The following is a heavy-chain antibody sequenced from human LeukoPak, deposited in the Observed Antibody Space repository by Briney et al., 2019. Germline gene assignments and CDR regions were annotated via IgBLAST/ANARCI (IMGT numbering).Heavy chain of an antibody. V-gene: IGHV1-69*04. D-gene: IGHD6-13*01. CDR3: ARGYSSSWSTDAFDI. Sequence: ASVKVSCKASGGTFSSYAISWVRQAPGQGLEWMGRIIPILGIANYAQKFQGRVTITADKSTSTAYMELSSLRSEDTAVYYCARGYSSSWSTDAFDIWGQGTMVTVSS. CDR1: GGTFSSYA. J-gene: IGHJ3*02. CDR2: IIPILGIA.